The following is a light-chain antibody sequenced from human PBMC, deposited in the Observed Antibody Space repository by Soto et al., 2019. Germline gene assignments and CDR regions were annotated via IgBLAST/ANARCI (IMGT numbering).Light chain of an antibody. CDR2: AAS. J-gene: IGKJ1*01. Sequence: DIQMTQSPSTLSASVGDRVTITCRASRSISSWLAWYQQKPGKAPNLLIYAASSLETGVPSRFSGSGSGTEFTLTISSLQPDDFATYSCQQYNSYWTFGQGTKVEIK. CDR3: QQYNSYWT. CDR1: RSISSW. V-gene: IGKV1-5*01.